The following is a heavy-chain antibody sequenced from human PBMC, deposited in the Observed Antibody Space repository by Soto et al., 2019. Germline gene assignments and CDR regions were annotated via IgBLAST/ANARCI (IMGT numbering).Heavy chain of an antibody. J-gene: IGHJ4*02. D-gene: IGHD5-12*01. V-gene: IGHV1-2*02. CDR2: INGNSGGT. Sequence: ASVKVSCKASGYTFTDYFMHWVRQAPGQGLEWMGWINGNSGGTSYAQKFQGRVAMTRDTSISTAYMELSSLTFDDTAVYYCARDPADSTIGIDYWGQGTLVTVSS. CDR3: ARDPADSTIGIDY. CDR1: GYTFTDYF.